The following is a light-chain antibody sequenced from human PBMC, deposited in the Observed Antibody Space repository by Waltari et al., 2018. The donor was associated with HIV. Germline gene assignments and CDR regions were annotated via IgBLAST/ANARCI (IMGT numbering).Light chain of an antibody. J-gene: IGKJ1*01. CDR3: QQYATSPRT. Sequence: EIVLTQSPGTLSSSPGESATLSCRASQSVRSRSLAWYQQRPGQAPRLLISGASSRATGIPDRFSGSGSGTDLSLTISRLEPEDFAVYYCQQYATSPRTFGQGTKVEIK. V-gene: IGKV3-20*01. CDR2: GAS. CDR1: QSVRSRS.